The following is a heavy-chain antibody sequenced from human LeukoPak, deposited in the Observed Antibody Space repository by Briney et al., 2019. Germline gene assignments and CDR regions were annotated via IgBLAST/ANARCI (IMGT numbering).Heavy chain of an antibody. J-gene: IGHJ6*02. CDR2: INDHGNNT. CDR3: AIWWEPSNHYGLDA. V-gene: IGHV3-74*01. Sequence: GGSLRLSCAASGFTFNSYWTRWVRQAPGKGLVWVSRINDHGNNTNYADSVKGRFNISRDNAKNTLFLQMNGLRAEDTAVYYCAIWWEPSNHYGLDAWGQGTTVTVSS. D-gene: IGHD1-26*01. CDR1: GFTFNSYW.